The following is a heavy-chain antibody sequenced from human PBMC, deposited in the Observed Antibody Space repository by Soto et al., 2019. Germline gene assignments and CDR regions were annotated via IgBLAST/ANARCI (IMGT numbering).Heavy chain of an antibody. CDR1: CYLLTLYL. J-gene: IGHJ6*02. V-gene: IGHV5-10-1*01. CDR2: IDPSDSYT. Sequence: PGEAQTLSYTVSCYLLTLYLISCVRQMPGKGLEWMGRIDPSDSYTNYSPSFQGHVTISADKSISTAYLQWSSLKASDTAMYYCAREVHYGMDVWGQGTTVTVS. CDR3: AREVHYGMDV.